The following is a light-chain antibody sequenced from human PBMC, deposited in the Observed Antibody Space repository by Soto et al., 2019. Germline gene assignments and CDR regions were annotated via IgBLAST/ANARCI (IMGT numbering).Light chain of an antibody. V-gene: IGKV3-20*01. Sequence: EIVLTQSPGTLSLSPGERATLSCRASQSVSSSYLAWYQQKPCQAPRLLIYGASSRATGIPDRFSGSGSGTAFSITISRLEPADFAVYYCQQYGSSPWTFGQGTKVEIK. CDR1: QSVSSSY. CDR3: QQYGSSPWT. CDR2: GAS. J-gene: IGKJ1*01.